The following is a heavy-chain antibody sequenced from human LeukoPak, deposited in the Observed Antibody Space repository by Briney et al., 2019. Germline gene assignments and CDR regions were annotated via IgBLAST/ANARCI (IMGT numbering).Heavy chain of an antibody. CDR2: ISSSSSYI. J-gene: IGHJ3*02. Sequence: GGSLRLSCAASGFTFSSYSMNWVRQAPGKGLEWVSSISSSSSYIYYADSVKGRFTISRDNAKNSLYLQMNSLRAEDAAVYYCARDHGHRSKYSSDWYAGFDIWGQGTMVTVSS. V-gene: IGHV3-21*01. CDR3: ARDHGHRSKYSSDWYAGFDI. CDR1: GFTFSSYS. D-gene: IGHD6-19*01.